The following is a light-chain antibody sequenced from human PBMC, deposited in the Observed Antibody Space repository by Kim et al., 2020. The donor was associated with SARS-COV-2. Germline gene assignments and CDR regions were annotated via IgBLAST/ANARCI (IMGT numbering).Light chain of an antibody. CDR3: QSYDSSLGGSWV. J-gene: IGLJ3*02. CDR1: SSNSGAGYD. Sequence: RETNCCKGRSSNSGAGYDVHWYHGLPGTAAKPLIECNSNRPAGDSDRFHGSKAGTSASQAITGVQAEGEADYQCQSYDSSLGGSWVFGGGTQLNVL. CDR2: CNS. V-gene: IGLV1-40*01.